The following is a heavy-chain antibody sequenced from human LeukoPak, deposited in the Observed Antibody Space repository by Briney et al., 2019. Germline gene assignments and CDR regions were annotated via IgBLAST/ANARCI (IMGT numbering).Heavy chain of an antibody. Sequence: GGSLRLSCAASGFTFSSYWMHWVRQAPGKGLVWVSRINSDGSSTSYADSVKGRFTISRDNAKNTLYLQMNSLRAEDTAVYYCARADSSGWSQYYFDYWGQGTLVTVSS. J-gene: IGHJ4*02. CDR2: INSDGSST. CDR1: GFTFSSYW. V-gene: IGHV3-74*01. CDR3: ARADSSGWSQYYFDY. D-gene: IGHD6-19*01.